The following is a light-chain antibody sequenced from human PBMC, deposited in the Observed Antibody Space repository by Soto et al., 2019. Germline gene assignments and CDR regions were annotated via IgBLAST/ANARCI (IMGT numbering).Light chain of an antibody. CDR3: QQYNNWPHT. Sequence: EVVMTQSPATLSVYPGERATLSCRASQSVSSDLAWYLQKPGQAPSLLVYGASTRATGMPARFSGSGSGTELTLTISSLQSEDFAVYYCQQYNNWPHTFGQGTKLEIK. J-gene: IGKJ2*01. V-gene: IGKV3-15*01. CDR1: QSVSSD. CDR2: GAS.